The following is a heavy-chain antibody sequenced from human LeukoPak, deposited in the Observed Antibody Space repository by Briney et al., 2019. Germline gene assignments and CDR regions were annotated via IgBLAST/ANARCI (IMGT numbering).Heavy chain of an antibody. Sequence: ASVKVSCKASGYTFTSYGISWVRQAPGQGLEWMGWISAYNGNTNYAQKLQGRVTMTTDTSTSTAYMELRSLRSDDTAVYYCARVGAYSSSWHTFDYWGQGTLVTVSS. CDR2: ISAYNGNT. D-gene: IGHD6-13*01. J-gene: IGHJ4*02. V-gene: IGHV1-18*01. CDR1: GYTFTSYG. CDR3: ARVGAYSSSWHTFDY.